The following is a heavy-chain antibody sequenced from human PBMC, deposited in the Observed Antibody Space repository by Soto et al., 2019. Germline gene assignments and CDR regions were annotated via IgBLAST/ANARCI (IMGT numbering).Heavy chain of an antibody. J-gene: IGHJ4*02. V-gene: IGHV1-46*01. D-gene: IGHD2-2*03. Sequence: ASVKVSCKAPGYTFTSYYMHWVRQAPGQGLEWMGIINPSGGSTSYAQKFQGRVTMTRDTSTSTVYMELSSLRSEDTAVYYCARDLLSGYCSSTSCYNGIDYWGQGTLVTVSS. CDR1: GYTFTSYY. CDR2: INPSGGST. CDR3: ARDLLSGYCSSTSCYNGIDY.